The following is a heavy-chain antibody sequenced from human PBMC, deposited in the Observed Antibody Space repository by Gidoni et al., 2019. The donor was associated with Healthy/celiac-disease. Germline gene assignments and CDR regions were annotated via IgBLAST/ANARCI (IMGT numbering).Heavy chain of an antibody. Sequence: QVQLVQSGAEVKKPGASVKVSCKASGYTFTSYAMHWVRQAPGQRLEWMGWINAGNSNTKYSQKFQGRVTITRDTSASTAYMELSSLRSEDTAVYYCARDLRGLYYDSSPHPNYWGQGTLVTVSS. CDR1: GYTFTSYA. J-gene: IGHJ4*02. CDR2: INAGNSNT. CDR3: ARDLRGLYYDSSPHPNY. D-gene: IGHD3-22*01. V-gene: IGHV1-3*01.